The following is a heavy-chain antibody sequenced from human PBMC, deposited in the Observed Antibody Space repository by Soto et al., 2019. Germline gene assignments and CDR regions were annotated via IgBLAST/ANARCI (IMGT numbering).Heavy chain of an antibody. CDR1: GFTFSSYA. V-gene: IGHV3-30-3*01. CDR3: ARDPGDCSGGSCYYFDY. J-gene: IGHJ4*02. D-gene: IGHD2-15*01. CDR2: ISYDGSNK. Sequence: QVQLVESGGGVVQPGRSLRLSCAASGFTFSSYAMHWVRQAPGKGLEWVAVISYDGSNKYYADSVKGRFTISRDNSKNXXYLQMNSLRAEDTAVYYCARDPGDCSGGSCYYFDYWGQGTLVTVSS.